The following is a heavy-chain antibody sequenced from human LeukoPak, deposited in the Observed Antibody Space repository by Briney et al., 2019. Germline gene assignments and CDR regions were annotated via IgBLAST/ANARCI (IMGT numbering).Heavy chain of an antibody. D-gene: IGHD3-10*01. CDR2: ISYDGSNK. V-gene: IGHV3-30*18. J-gene: IGHJ5*02. CDR3: AKDRGLSAGYPGRT. CDR1: GFTFSSYG. Sequence: GGSLRLSCAASGFTFSSYGMHWVRQAPGKGLEWVAVISYDGSNKYYADSVKGRFTISRDNSKNTLYLQMNSLRAEDTAVYYCAKDRGLSAGYPGRTWGQGTLVTVSS.